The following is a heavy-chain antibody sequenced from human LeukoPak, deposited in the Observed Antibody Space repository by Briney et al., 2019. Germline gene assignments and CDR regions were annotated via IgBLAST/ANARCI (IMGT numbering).Heavy chain of an antibody. V-gene: IGHV1-69*01. J-gene: IGHJ4*02. CDR2: IIPIFGTA. Sequence: SVKVSCKASGGTFSSYAISWVRQAPGQRLEWMGGIIPIFGTANYAQKFQGRVTITADESTSTAYMELSSLRSEDTAVNYCARGEEWLVHSAIDYWGQGTLVTVSS. CDR1: GGTFSSYA. CDR3: ARGEEWLVHSAIDY. D-gene: IGHD6-19*01.